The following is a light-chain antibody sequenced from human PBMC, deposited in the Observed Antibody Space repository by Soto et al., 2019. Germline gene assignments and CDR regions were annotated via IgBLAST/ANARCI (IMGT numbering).Light chain of an antibody. CDR2: GNT. J-gene: IGLJ2*01. Sequence: QAVVTQRPSVSGAPGQRVTISCTGSSSNIGAGYDVHWYQQLPGRAPKLLIYGNTNRPSGVPDRFSGSKSGTSASLAITGLQAEDEADYYCLSFDSSLSVVFGGGTKLTVL. V-gene: IGLV1-40*01. CDR3: LSFDSSLSVV. CDR1: SSNIGAGYD.